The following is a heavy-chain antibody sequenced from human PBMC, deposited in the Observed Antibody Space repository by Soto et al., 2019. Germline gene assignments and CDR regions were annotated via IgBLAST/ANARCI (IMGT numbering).Heavy chain of an antibody. V-gene: IGHV5-51*01. CDR1: RHSFTTYW. J-gene: IGHJ3*02. CDR2: IYTGDSET. CDR3: TTRFNSGGAFGI. D-gene: IGHD1-26*01. Sequence: WESLKISCKGSRHSFTTYWIGCVRQMPGKGPEWMGLIYTGDSETRYSPSFQGQVTIPAYKSISTAYVQWSSLKASATAISYGTTRFNSGGAFGIWGQGTMVTVSS.